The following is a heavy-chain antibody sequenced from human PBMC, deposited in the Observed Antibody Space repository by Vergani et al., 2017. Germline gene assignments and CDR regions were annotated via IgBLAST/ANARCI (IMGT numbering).Heavy chain of an antibody. CDR2: IIPIFGTA. D-gene: IGHD3-3*01. J-gene: IGHJ6*02. CDR3: ASRDITIFGVVIIRGYYYYCMDV. V-gene: IGHV1-69*01. CDR1: GGTFSSYA. Sequence: QVQLVQSGAEVKKPGSSVKVSCKASGGTFSSYAISWVRQATGQGLEWMGGIIPIFGTANYAQKFQGRVTITADESTSTAYMELSSLRSEDTAVYYCASRDITIFGVVIIRGYYYYCMDVWGQGTTVTVSS.